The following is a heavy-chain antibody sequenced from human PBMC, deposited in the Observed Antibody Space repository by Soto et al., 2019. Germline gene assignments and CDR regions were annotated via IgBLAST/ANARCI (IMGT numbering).Heavy chain of an antibody. CDR1: GFTFSSYS. V-gene: IGHV3-21*01. Sequence: GGSLRLSCAASGFTFSSYSMNWVRQAPGKGLAWVSSISSSGSYIYYADSVKGRFTISRDNAKNSLYLQMNSLRAEDTAVYYCARALDVLRFLEWFDSYYYYGMDVWGQGTTVTVS. CDR2: ISSSGSYI. J-gene: IGHJ6*02. CDR3: ARALDVLRFLEWFDSYYYYGMDV. D-gene: IGHD3-3*01.